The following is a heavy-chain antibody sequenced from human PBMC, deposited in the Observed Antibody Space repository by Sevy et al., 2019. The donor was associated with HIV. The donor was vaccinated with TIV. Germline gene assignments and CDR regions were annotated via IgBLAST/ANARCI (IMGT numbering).Heavy chain of an antibody. CDR2: IRSKDYGGET. J-gene: IGHJ4*02. CDR3: TRGYYYDSSGYSDY. CDR1: GFTFGDYA. D-gene: IGHD3-22*01. Sequence: GGSLRLSCTGSGFTFGDYAMSWFRQAPGMGLEWVGFIRSKDYGGETEYAASVKGRFTISRDDSKSIADLQMNSLKTEATAVYYCTRGYYYDSSGYSDYWGQGTLVTVSS. V-gene: IGHV3-49*03.